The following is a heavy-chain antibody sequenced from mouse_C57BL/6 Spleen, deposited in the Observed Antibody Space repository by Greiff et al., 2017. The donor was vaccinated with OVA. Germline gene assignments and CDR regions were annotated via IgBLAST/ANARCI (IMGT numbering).Heavy chain of an antibody. D-gene: IGHD1-1*02. CDR2: IGPGSGST. V-gene: IGHV1-77*01. CDR1: GYTFTDYY. J-gene: IGHJ4*01. CDR3: ARHYDYYAMDY. Sequence: QVQLQQSGAELVKPGASVKISCKASGYTFTDYYINWVKQRPGQGLEWIGKIGPGSGSTSYNEKFKGKATLTADKSSSTAYMQLSSLTSDDAAVDFCARHYDYYAMDYWGQGTSVTVSS.